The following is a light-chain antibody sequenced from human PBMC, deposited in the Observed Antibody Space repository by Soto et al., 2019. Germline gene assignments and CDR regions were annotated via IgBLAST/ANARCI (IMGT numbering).Light chain of an antibody. CDR1: ISDVGGYDL. Sequence: QSALTQPATVSGSPGQSITISCTGTISDVGGYDLVSWYQQHPGKAPKLIIYEGSKRPSGISNRLSDSKSGNTASLIISGRQGDDEGDYYCCAYVSSNTLLFGGGTKVTVL. CDR2: EGS. CDR3: CAYVSSNTLL. J-gene: IGLJ3*02. V-gene: IGLV2-23*01.